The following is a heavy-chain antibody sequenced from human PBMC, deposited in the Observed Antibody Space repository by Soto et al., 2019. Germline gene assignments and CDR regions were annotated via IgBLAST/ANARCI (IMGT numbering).Heavy chain of an antibody. CDR2: IYATGTT. Sequence: PSETLSLTCTVSGASISGFYWSWIRKSAGKGLEWIGRIYATGTTDYNPSLKSRVMMSVDTSKKQFSLKLRSVTAADTAVYYCLRAGTKTLRDWFAPWGQGISVTVSS. D-gene: IGHD1-1*01. V-gene: IGHV4-4*07. CDR1: GASISGFY. J-gene: IGHJ5*02. CDR3: LRAGTKTLRDWFAP.